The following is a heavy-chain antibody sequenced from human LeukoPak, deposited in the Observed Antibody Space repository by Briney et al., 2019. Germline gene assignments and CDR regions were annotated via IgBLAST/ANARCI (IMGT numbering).Heavy chain of an antibody. V-gene: IGHV3-23*01. CDR1: GVTFSSYA. CDR3: AKGDTAMVNPLDY. Sequence: GGSLRLSCAPSGVTFSSYAMSWVRQAPGKGLEWVSAISGSGDSAYYADSVKGRFTISRDNSKNTLYLQMNSLRAEDTAVYYCAKGDTAMVNPLDYWGQGTLVTVSS. CDR2: ISGSGDSA. D-gene: IGHD5-18*01. J-gene: IGHJ4*02.